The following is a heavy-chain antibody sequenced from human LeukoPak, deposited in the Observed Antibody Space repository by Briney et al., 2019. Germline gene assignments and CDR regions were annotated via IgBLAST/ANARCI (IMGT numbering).Heavy chain of an antibody. J-gene: IGHJ4*02. Sequence: SETLSLTCTISGGSIGTYYWSWIRQPAGKGLEWIGRIYTSGSSNYNPSLKSRVTMSVDTSKNQFSLKLSSVTAADTAVYYCARDNEVAARSFDYWGQGTLVTVSS. D-gene: IGHD6-6*01. CDR1: GGSIGTYY. V-gene: IGHV4-4*07. CDR2: IYTSGSS. CDR3: ARDNEVAARSFDY.